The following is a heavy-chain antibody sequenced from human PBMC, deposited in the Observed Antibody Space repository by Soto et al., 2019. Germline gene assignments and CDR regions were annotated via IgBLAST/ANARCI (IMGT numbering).Heavy chain of an antibody. D-gene: IGHD6-13*01. CDR3: ARERIAAAAFDY. CDR1: GFTFSSYG. J-gene: IGHJ4*02. Sequence: QVQLVESGGGVVQPGRSLRLSCAASGFTFSSYGMHWVRQAPGKGLEWVAVIWYDGSNKYYADSVKGRFTISRDNSKNTLYLQMNSLRAEDTAVYYCARERIAAAAFDYWGQGTLVTVSS. V-gene: IGHV3-33*01. CDR2: IWYDGSNK.